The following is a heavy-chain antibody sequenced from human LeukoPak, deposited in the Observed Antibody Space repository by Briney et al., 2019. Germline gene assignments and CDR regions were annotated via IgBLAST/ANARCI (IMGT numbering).Heavy chain of an antibody. CDR2: ISGSGGST. CDR3: AKVGGRYYDSSGSPTGPFDY. CDR1: GFTFSSYA. V-gene: IGHV3-23*01. Sequence: PGGSLRLSCAASGFTFSSYAMSWVRQAPGKGLEWVSGISGSGGSTYYADSVKGRFTISRDNSKNTLYLQMNSLRAEDTAVYYCAKVGGRYYDSSGSPTGPFDYWGQGTLVTVSS. J-gene: IGHJ4*02. D-gene: IGHD3-22*01.